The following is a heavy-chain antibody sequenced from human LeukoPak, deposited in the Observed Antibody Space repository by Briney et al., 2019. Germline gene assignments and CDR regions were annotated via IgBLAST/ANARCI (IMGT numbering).Heavy chain of an antibody. CDR1: GSTFSSYA. CDR2: ISYDGSNK. J-gene: IGHJ4*02. D-gene: IGHD2-2*01. V-gene: IGHV3-30*04. Sequence: GGSLRLSCAASGSTFSSYAMHWVRQAPGKGLEWVAVISYDGSNKYYADSVKGRFTISRDNSKNTLYLQMNSLRAEDTAVYYCARDPGYCSSTSCPHLNFDYWGQGTLVTVSS. CDR3: ARDPGYCSSTSCPHLNFDY.